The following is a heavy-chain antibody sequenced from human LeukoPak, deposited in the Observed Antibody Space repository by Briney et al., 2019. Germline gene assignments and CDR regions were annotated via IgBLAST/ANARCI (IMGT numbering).Heavy chain of an antibody. Sequence: ASVKVSCKASGGTFISYAISWVRQAPGKGLEWMGGIIPIFVTANYAQKFQGRVTITTHESTSTAYMELSSLRSEDTAVYYCARDQIRGLDYWGQGTLVTVSS. V-gene: IGHV1-69*05. CDR1: GGTFISYA. J-gene: IGHJ4*02. CDR2: IIPIFVTA. D-gene: IGHD3-10*01. CDR3: ARDQIRGLDY.